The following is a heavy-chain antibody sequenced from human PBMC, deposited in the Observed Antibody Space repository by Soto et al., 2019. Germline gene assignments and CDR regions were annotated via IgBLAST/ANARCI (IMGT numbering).Heavy chain of an antibody. D-gene: IGHD3-22*01. CDR1: GYTLTELS. J-gene: IGHJ3*02. CDR2: FDPEDGET. CDR3: ATVTLIVVGLDAFDI. Sequence: RASVKVSCKVSGYTLTELSMHWVRQAPGKGLEWMGGFDPEDGETIYAQKFQGRVTMTEDTSTDTAYMELSSLRSEDTAVYYCATVTLIVVGLDAFDIWGQGKMVTVSS. V-gene: IGHV1-24*01.